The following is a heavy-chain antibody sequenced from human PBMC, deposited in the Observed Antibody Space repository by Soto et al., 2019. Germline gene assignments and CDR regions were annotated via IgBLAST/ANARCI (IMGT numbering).Heavy chain of an antibody. Sequence: GGSLRLSCAASGFPFSNYGMHWVRQAPGKGLEWVAVIWYDGGNKYYADSVKGRFTISRDNAKNSLYLQMNSLRAEDTAVYYCARDPGYCSGGSCYSDAFDIWGQGTMVTVSS. J-gene: IGHJ3*02. CDR1: GFPFSNYG. CDR2: IWYDGGNK. V-gene: IGHV3-33*01. CDR3: ARDPGYCSGGSCYSDAFDI. D-gene: IGHD2-15*01.